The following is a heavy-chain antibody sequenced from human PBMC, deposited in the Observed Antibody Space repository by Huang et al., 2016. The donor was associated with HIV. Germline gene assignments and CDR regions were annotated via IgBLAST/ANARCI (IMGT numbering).Heavy chain of an antibody. CDR2: IRHDGSNK. V-gene: IGHV3-30*02. D-gene: IGHD3-22*01. CDR1: GFTFSSSG. CDR3: AKETYYYQNSGYPTNWFDP. Sequence: QVQLVESGGGVVQPGGSLRLSCAASGFTFSSSGMHWVRQAPGKGLEWVAFIRHDGSNKYNTDSVKGRFTISRDNSKDTLYLQMTDLRAEDTAIYYCAKETYYYQNSGYPTNWFDPWGQGTLVTVSS. J-gene: IGHJ5*02.